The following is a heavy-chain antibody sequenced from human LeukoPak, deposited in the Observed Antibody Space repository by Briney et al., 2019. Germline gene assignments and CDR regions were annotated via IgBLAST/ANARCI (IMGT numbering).Heavy chain of an antibody. CDR3: ARGNREGDAFDI. D-gene: IGHD3-10*01. CDR2: IYYSGST. J-gene: IGHJ3*02. Sequence: SETLSLTCTVSGGSISSYYWSWIRQPPGKGLEWIGYIYYSGSTNYNPSLKSRVTISVDTSKNQFSLKLSSVTAADTAVYYCARGNREGDAFDIWGQGTMVTVSS. V-gene: IGHV4-59*01. CDR1: GGSISSYY.